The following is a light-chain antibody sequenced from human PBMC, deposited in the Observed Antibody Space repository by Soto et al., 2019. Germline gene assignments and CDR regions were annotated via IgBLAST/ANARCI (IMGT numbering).Light chain of an antibody. CDR3: QQRGNWPRT. CDR1: QSVSSY. V-gene: IGKV3-11*01. Sequence: EIVLTQSPATLSLSPGERATLSCRASQSVSSYLAWYQQKPGQAPRLLIYDASKRATGIPARFSGSGSGTDFTLTISTLGPEDFAVYYCQQRGNWPRTFGQGTKVEIK. J-gene: IGKJ1*01. CDR2: DAS.